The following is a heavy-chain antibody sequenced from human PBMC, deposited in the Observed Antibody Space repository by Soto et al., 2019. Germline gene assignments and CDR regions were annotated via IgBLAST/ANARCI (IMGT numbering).Heavy chain of an antibody. Sequence: QVQLQESGPGLVKPSQTLSLTCTVSGGSISSGDYYWSWIRQPPGKGLEWIGYSYYSGSTYYNPSLKSRVTISVDTSKNQFSLKLSSVTAADTAVYFCAGIQSKRLSGLDPWGQGTLVTVSS. CDR3: AGIQSKRLSGLDP. V-gene: IGHV4-30-4*01. D-gene: IGHD5-18*01. CDR1: GGSISSGDYY. CDR2: SYYSGST. J-gene: IGHJ5*02.